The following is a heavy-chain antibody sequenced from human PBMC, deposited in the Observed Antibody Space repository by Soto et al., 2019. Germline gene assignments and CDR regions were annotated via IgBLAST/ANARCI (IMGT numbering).Heavy chain of an antibody. D-gene: IGHD3-10*01. Sequence: QVQLQESGPGLVKPSQTLSLTCTVSGGSISSGGYYWSWIRQHPGKGLEWIGYIYYSGSTYYNPSLKSRVTISVDTSKNQFALKLSSVTAADTAVYYCARDALWLRFWYFDLWGRGTLVTVSS. CDR1: GGSISSGGYY. V-gene: IGHV4-31*03. CDR3: ARDALWLRFWYFDL. CDR2: IYYSGST. J-gene: IGHJ2*01.